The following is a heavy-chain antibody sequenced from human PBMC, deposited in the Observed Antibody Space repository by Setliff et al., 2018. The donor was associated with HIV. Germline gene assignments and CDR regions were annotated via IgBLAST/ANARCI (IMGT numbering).Heavy chain of an antibody. CDR1: GDSFSDYY. J-gene: IGHJ4*02. V-gene: IGHV4-34*01. D-gene: IGHD3-16*01. CDR2: GDQSGSA. Sequence: SQTLSLTCAVYGDSFSDYYWSWIRQPPGKGLEWIGEGDQSGSANYNPSLTGRGTISVDTLKRHFSLKLTSVTAADAAVYYCARGRQGPSYYDSTGLSRGRDFDFWGQGTLVTVSS. CDR3: ARGRQGPSYYDSTGLSRGRDFDF.